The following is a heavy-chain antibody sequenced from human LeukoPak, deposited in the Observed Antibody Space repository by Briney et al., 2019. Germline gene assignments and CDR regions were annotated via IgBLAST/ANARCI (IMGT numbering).Heavy chain of an antibody. D-gene: IGHD3-22*01. CDR1: GYTFTSYG. V-gene: IGHV1-18*01. J-gene: IGHJ4*02. Sequence: ASVKVSCKASGYTFTSYGISWVRQAPGQGLEWMGWISAYNGNTNYAQKLQGRVTMTTDTSTSTAYMELSRLRSDDTAVYYCARGGSGYYYAGQFDYWGQGTLVTVSS. CDR3: ARGGSGYYYAGQFDY. CDR2: ISAYNGNT.